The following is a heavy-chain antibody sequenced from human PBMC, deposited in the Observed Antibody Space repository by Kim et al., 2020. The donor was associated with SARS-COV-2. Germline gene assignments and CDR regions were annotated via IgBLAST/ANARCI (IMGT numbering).Heavy chain of an antibody. D-gene: IGHD5-18*01. Sequence: YADSVKGRFTISRDKSKNTLYLQMNSLRAEDTAVYYCAVEGWLQGSPFDIWGQGTMVTVSS. J-gene: IGHJ3*02. CDR3: AVEGWLQGSPFDI. V-gene: IGHV3-33*01.